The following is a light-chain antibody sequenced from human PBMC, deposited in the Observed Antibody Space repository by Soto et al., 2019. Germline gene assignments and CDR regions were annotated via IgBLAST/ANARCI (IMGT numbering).Light chain of an antibody. V-gene: IGKV1-5*01. J-gene: IGKJ1*01. CDR2: GAS. CDR3: QLYNRNTWS. CDR1: QSVGTW. Sequence: DIHMTQSPSTLSASVGCRFTITCRASQSVGTWVAWYQQKPGKAPKLLIYGASNLESGVPSRFRGSGSGTEFTLTITTLQPDDFETYFCQLYNRNTWSFGPGTKVDIK.